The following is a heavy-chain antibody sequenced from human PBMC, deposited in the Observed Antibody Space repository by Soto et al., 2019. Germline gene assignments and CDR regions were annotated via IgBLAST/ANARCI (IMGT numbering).Heavy chain of an antibody. CDR3: ARDVGYCSSSTCLIDH. V-gene: IGHV1-18*01. Sequence: GASVKVSCKASGGTFSSYAISWVRQAPGQGLEWMGWISTFNGETRYAQKFQARVTVTTDTSTTTGYMELRSLRSDDTAVYYCARDVGYCSSSTCLIDHWGQGTLVTVSS. CDR1: GGTFSSYA. J-gene: IGHJ4*02. D-gene: IGHD2-2*01. CDR2: ISTFNGET.